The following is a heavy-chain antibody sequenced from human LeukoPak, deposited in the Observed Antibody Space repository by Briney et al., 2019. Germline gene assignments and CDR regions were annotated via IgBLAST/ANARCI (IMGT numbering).Heavy chain of an antibody. D-gene: IGHD2-2*01. V-gene: IGHV3-33*01. CDR1: GFTLSNYG. J-gene: IGHJ4*02. CDR3: AGDLGNIRYHLDL. Sequence: LPGGSLRLSCEASGFTLSNYGIHWLRQAPDKGLEWVAVIWYDGSNRYYADSVQGRFSISRDNAKVYLQMNSLRAEDTAVYYCAGDLGNIRYHLDLWGQGTLVTVSS. CDR2: IWYDGSNR.